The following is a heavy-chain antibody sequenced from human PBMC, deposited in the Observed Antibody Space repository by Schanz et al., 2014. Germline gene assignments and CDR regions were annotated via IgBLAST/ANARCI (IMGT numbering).Heavy chain of an antibody. CDR1: GYSLNELS. Sequence: QVQLVQSGAEVKKPGASVRVSCKVSGYSLNELSMHWVRQAPGRGLEWMGIINPSGGSTSYAQKFQGRVTMTRDTSTSTVNMELSSLRSEDTAVYYCARGGFFDSTSFDSWGQGTLVTVSS. CDR2: INPSGGST. J-gene: IGHJ4*02. V-gene: IGHV1-46*02. CDR3: ARGGFFDSTSFDS. D-gene: IGHD2-2*01.